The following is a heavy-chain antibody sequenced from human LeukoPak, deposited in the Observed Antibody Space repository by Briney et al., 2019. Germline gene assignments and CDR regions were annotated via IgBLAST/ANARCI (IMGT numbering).Heavy chain of an antibody. Sequence: PSETLSLTCTVSGGSISSYYWSWIRQPPGKGLEWIGYIYYSGSTNYNPSLKSRVTISVDTSKNQFSLKLSSVTAADTAVYYCARDSGGGYYYIDVWGKGTTVTISS. CDR3: ARDSGGGYYYIDV. CDR1: GGSISSYY. D-gene: IGHD2-15*01. CDR2: IYYSGST. V-gene: IGHV4-59*01. J-gene: IGHJ6*03.